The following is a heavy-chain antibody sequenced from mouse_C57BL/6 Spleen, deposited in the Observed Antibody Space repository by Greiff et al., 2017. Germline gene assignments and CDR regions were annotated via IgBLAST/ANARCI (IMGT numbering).Heavy chain of an antibody. J-gene: IGHJ1*03. CDR2: ISDGGSYT. CDR1: GFTFSSYA. CDR3: ARDVYYGGRSWCFDV. Sequence: EVLLVESGGGLVKPGGSLKLSCAASGFTFSSYAMSWVRQTPEKRLEWVATISDGGSYTYYPDNVKGRFTISRDNAKNNLYLQMSHLKSEDTAMYYCARDVYYGGRSWCFDVWGTGTTVTVSS. D-gene: IGHD1-1*01. V-gene: IGHV5-4*01.